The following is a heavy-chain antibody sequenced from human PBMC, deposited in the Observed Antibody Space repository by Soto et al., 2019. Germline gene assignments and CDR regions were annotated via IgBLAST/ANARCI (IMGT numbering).Heavy chain of an antibody. Sequence: ASVKVSCKASGYTFTSYGISWVRQAPGQGLEWMGWISAYNGNTNYAQKLQGRVTMTTDTSTSTAYMELRSLRSDDTAVYYCARDVVVVVAATKQFDYWGQGTLVTVSS. CDR2: ISAYNGNT. CDR3: ARDVVVVVAATKQFDY. CDR1: GYTFTSYG. D-gene: IGHD2-15*01. J-gene: IGHJ4*02. V-gene: IGHV1-18*01.